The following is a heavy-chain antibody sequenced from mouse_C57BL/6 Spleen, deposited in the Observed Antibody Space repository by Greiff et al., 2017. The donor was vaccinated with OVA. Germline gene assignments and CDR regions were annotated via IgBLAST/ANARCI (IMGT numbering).Heavy chain of an antibody. CDR3: ARKGTYGRSYEEFAY. J-gene: IGHJ3*01. D-gene: IGHD1-1*01. V-gene: IGHV1-39*01. CDR2: KNPNYGTT. Sequence: VQLKESGPELVKPGASVKISCKAPGYLSTDYNMTWMQQSNGKSLEWIGIKNPNYGTTSYNQKVKVKAPLTVDQSSSTAYKQFNSLTSEDSAGYEGARKGTYGRSYEEFAYWGEVTEVTVSA. CDR1: GYLSTDYN.